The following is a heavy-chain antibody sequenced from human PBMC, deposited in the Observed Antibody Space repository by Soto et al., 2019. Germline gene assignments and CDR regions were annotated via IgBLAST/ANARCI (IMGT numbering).Heavy chain of an antibody. CDR3: ARDRCFDGSCYSATDS. CDR1: GFSFSTYD. CDR2: ISTTSFTI. J-gene: IGHJ5*01. V-gene: IGHV3-48*02. D-gene: IGHD2-15*01. Sequence: GGSLRLSCAASGFSFSTYDMDWVRQAPGKAPEWIAHISTTSFTIYYADSVKGRFTISRDNARNSLYLEMKSLRDEDTAVYYCARDRCFDGSCYSATDSWGQGILVTVSS.